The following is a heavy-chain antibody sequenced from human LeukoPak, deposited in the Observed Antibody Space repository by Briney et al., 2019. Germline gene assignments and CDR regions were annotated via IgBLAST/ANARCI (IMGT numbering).Heavy chain of an antibody. D-gene: IGHD6-13*01. V-gene: IGHV4-4*07. CDR2: IYTSGST. CDR1: GGSISSYY. Sequence: SETLSLTCTVSGGSISSYYWSWIRQPAGKGLEWIGRIYTSGSTNYNPSLKSRVTMSVDTSKNQFSLKLSSVTAADTAVYYCARDQRPRYSSSRRRFDPWGQGTLVTVSS. CDR3: ARDQRPRYSSSRRRFDP. J-gene: IGHJ5*02.